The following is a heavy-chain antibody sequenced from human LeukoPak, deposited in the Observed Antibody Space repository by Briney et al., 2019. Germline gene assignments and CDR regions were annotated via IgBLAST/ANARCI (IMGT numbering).Heavy chain of an antibody. V-gene: IGHV4-39*02. J-gene: IGHJ6*03. CDR1: GGSISSSSYY. CDR2: IYYSGST. CDR3: ARDQPYMDV. Sequence: SETLSLTCTVSGGSISSSSYYWGWIRQPPGKGLEWIGSIYYSGSTYYNPSLKSRVTISVDTSKNQFSLKLSSVTAADTAVYHCARDQPYMDVWGKGTTVTVSS.